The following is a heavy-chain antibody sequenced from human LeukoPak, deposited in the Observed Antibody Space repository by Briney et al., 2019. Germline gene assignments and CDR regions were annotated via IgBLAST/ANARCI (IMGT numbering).Heavy chain of an antibody. J-gene: IGHJ4*02. CDR1: GFTFSRDW. CDR3: AKDGDGYHN. V-gene: IGHV3-7*01. CDR2: IKEDGSAQ. Sequence: GGSLRLSCVASGFTFSRDWRSWVRQAPEKGLEWVANIKEDGSAQYYADSVKGRFTISRDNTKNSLYLQMNSLTAEDTAMYYCAKDGDGYHNWGQGALVTVSS. D-gene: IGHD3-9*01.